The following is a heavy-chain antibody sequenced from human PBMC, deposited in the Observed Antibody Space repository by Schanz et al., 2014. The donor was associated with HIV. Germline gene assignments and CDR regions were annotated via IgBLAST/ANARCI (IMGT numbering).Heavy chain of an antibody. V-gene: IGHV3-21*01. J-gene: IGHJ6*02. D-gene: IGHD6-19*01. CDR2: ISSNSAYI. CDR1: GFTFSSYS. CDR3: ARGSWYSSGWYDDYYYYEVDV. Sequence: EVQLVESGGGLVQPGGSLRLSCAASGFTFSSYSMNWVRQAPGKGLEWVSSISSNSAYIYYADSLKGRFTISRDNANNSLYLQLNSLSAEDTAVYYCARGSWYSSGWYDDYYYYEVDVWGQGTTVTVSS.